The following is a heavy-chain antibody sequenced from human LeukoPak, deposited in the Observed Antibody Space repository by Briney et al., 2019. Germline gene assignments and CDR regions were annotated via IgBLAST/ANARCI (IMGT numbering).Heavy chain of an antibody. Sequence: GGSLRLSCAASGFTFDDYAMHWVRQAPGKGLEWVSGISWNSGSIGYADSVKGRFTISRDNAKNSLYLQMNSLRAEDTAVYYCARDLYGDYPWDYWGQGTLVTVSS. CDR1: GFTFDDYA. CDR3: ARDLYGDYPWDY. J-gene: IGHJ4*02. V-gene: IGHV3-9*01. CDR2: ISWNSGSI. D-gene: IGHD4-17*01.